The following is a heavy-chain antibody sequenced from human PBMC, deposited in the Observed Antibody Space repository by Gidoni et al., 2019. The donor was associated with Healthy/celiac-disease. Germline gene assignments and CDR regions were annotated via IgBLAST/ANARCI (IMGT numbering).Heavy chain of an antibody. D-gene: IGHD6-13*01. CDR2: IYYSGST. J-gene: IGHJ5*02. V-gene: IGHV4-59*01. CDR1: GGSISSYY. Sequence: QVQLQESGPGLVKPSETLSLTCTVSGGSISSYYWSWIRQPPGKGLEWIGYIYYSGSTNYNPSLKSRVTISVDTSKNQFSLKLSSVTAADRAVYYCARREGIAAAGPFDPWGQGTLVTVSS. CDR3: ARREGIAAAGPFDP.